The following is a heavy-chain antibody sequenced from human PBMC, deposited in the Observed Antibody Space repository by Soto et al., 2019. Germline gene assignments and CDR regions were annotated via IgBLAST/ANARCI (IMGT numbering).Heavy chain of an antibody. CDR3: ARGGTGYYYGMDV. J-gene: IGHJ6*02. CDR2: INAGNGNT. Sequence: ASVKFSCTASGYTFTSYAMHWVRQAPGQRLEWMGWINAGNGNTKYSQKFQGRVTITRDTSASTAYMELSSLRSEDTAVYYCARGGTGYYYGMDVWGQGTTVTVSS. V-gene: IGHV1-3*01. CDR1: GYTFTSYA. D-gene: IGHD2-15*01.